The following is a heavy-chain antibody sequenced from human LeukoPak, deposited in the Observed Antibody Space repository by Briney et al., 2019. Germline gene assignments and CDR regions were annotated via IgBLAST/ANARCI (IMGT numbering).Heavy chain of an antibody. CDR2: IYYLGYS. D-gene: IGHD5-12*01. CDR1: GGSISSSDHY. J-gene: IGHJ6*03. V-gene: IGHV4-39*07. CDR3: AKEWLRFEYYYMDV. Sequence: SETLSLTCTVSGGSISSSDHYWGWIRQPPGKGLEWIASIYYLGYSYYNPALKSRVTISVDTSKNQFSLKLSSVTAADTAVYYCAKEWLRFEYYYMDVWGKGTTVTISS.